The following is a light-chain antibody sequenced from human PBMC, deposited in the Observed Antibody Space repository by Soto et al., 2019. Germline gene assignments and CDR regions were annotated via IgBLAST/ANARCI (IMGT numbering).Light chain of an antibody. CDR1: QSVSSN. Sequence: EIVMTQSPATLSVSPGETATLSCRASQSVSSNLAWYQQKPGQAPRLLFYGASTRATGIPARFSGSGSGTEFTLTISSLQSEDFAVYYCQQYNNWPPEDTFGQGTKVEFK. V-gene: IGKV3-15*01. J-gene: IGKJ1*01. CDR2: GAS. CDR3: QQYNNWPPEDT.